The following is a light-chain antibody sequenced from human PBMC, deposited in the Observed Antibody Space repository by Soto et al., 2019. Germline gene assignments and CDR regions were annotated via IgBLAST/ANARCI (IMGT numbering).Light chain of an antibody. J-gene: IGLJ1*01. CDR2: SNN. V-gene: IGLV1-47*02. Sequence: QSVLTQPPSASGTPGQRVTISCSGSSSNIGSNYVYWYQQLPGTAPKLLIYSNNQRPSGVPGRFSGTKSGTSASLAISGLRSVDEADYYCAAWDDSLSGFSVFGTGTKLTVL. CDR3: AAWDDSLSGFSV. CDR1: SSNIGSNY.